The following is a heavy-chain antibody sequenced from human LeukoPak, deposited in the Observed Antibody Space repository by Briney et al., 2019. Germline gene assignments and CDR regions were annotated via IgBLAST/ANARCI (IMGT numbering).Heavy chain of an antibody. CDR2: IRYDGSNK. D-gene: IGHD3-10*01. CDR3: ARVVRRWFGEFFPFDY. CDR1: GFTFSSYG. V-gene: IGHV3-30*02. Sequence: GGSLRLSCTASGFTFSSYGMHWVRQAPGKGLEWVAFIRYDGSNKYYADSVKGRFTISRDNSKNTLYLQMNSLRAEDTAVYYCARVVRRWFGEFFPFDYWGQGTLVTVSS. J-gene: IGHJ4*02.